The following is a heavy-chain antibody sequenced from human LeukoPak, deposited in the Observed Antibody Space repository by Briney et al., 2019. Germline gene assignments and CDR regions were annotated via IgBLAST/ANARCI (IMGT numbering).Heavy chain of an antibody. CDR1: GFTFRTYG. V-gene: IGHV3-30*04. Sequence: GGSLRLSCAASGFTFRTYGMHWLRQAPGKGPEWVTFISYDGNDKKYGASVKGRFTVSRDNLKNFLYLQMNSLRVEDTAMYYCARDRGGEIDYWGQGTLVTVSS. CDR3: ARDRGGEIDY. J-gene: IGHJ4*02. D-gene: IGHD3-10*01. CDR2: ISYDGNDK.